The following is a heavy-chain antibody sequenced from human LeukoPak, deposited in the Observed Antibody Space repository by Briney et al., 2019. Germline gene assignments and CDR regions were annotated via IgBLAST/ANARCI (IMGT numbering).Heavy chain of an antibody. D-gene: IGHD5-18*01. CDR1: GGSISSGSYY. CDR3: ASQRGYSYGYRAY. J-gene: IGHJ4*02. V-gene: IGHV4-61*02. CDR2: IYTSGST. Sequence: SETLSLTCTVSGGSISSGSYYWSWIRQPAGKGLEWIGRIYTSGSTNYNPSLKTRVTISVDTSKNQFPLKLSSVTAADTAVYYCASQRGYSYGYRAYWGQGTLVTVSS.